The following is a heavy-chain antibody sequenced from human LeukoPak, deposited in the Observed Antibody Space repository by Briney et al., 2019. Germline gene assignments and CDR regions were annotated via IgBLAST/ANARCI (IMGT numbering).Heavy chain of an antibody. Sequence: GGSPRLSCAASGFTFDDYAMHWVRQAPGKGLEWVSGISWNSGSKGYADSVKGRFTISRDNAKNSLYLQMNSLRAEDTALYYCAKDGGQLAMVLGGAFDIWGQGTMVTVSS. J-gene: IGHJ3*02. D-gene: IGHD5-18*01. CDR3: AKDGGQLAMVLGGAFDI. V-gene: IGHV3-9*01. CDR2: ISWNSGSK. CDR1: GFTFDDYA.